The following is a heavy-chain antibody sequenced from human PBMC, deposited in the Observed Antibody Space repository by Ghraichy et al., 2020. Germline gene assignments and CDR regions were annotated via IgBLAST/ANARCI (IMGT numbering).Heavy chain of an antibody. V-gene: IGHV3-7*03. CDR2: MSPDVSVT. J-gene: IGHJ4*02. CDR1: GFTFTTSW. Sequence: GGSLRLSCAASGFTFTTSWMAWVRQAPGKGLEWVADMSPDVSVTSYVDSVRGRFTVSRDNTKNSFFLQMNSLRAEDTAVYYCVRDPAWGAIDYWGQGTLVTVSS. D-gene: IGHD7-27*01. CDR3: VRDPAWGAIDY.